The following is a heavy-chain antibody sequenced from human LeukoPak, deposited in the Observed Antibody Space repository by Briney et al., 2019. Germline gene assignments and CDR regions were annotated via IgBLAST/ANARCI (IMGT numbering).Heavy chain of an antibody. CDR3: ARGNFGSAQFDP. D-gene: IGHD3-3*01. CDR1: GFTITSYG. V-gene: IGHV1-2*02. CDR2: INPNSGGT. J-gene: IGHJ5*02. Sequence: ASVKVSCSFSGFTITSYGIHWVQQSPGQGLEWMGWINPNSGGTNYAQKFQGRVTMTRDTSISTAYMELSRLRSDDTAVYYCARGNFGSAQFDPWGQGTLVTVSS.